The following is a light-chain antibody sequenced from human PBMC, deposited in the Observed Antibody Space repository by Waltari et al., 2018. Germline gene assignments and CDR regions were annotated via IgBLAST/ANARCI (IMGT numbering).Light chain of an antibody. CDR3: QQANTFPFT. CDR1: QDISSW. CDR2: AAS. V-gene: IGKV1D-12*01. J-gene: IGKJ3*01. Sequence: DIQMTQSPSSVSASVGDRVTITCRASQDISSWLAWYQQNPGKAPKLLIYAASSLQSGVPSRFGGSGSGTDFTLTISSLQPEDFATDYCQQANTFPFTFGPGTKVDIK.